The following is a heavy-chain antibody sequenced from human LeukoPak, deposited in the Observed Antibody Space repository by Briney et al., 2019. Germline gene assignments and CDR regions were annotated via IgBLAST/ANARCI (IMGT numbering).Heavy chain of an antibody. CDR3: AIMHGYYDGSGYWVQ. J-gene: IGHJ4*02. V-gene: IGHV3-23*01. D-gene: IGHD3-22*01. Sequence: GGSLRLSCAASGFTFGSYAMSWVRQAPRKGLEWVSFISPSGDRTSNADSVEGRFTISRDNPRNTLYLQMNSLRGEDTAVYYCAIMHGYYDGSGYWVQWGQGTLVTVSS. CDR2: ISPSGDRT. CDR1: GFTFGSYA.